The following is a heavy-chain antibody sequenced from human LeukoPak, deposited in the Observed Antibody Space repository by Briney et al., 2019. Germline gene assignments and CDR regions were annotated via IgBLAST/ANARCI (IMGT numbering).Heavy chain of an antibody. CDR3: ARVSGYRGYDYSPLDY. CDR1: GFTFSSYS. Sequence: GGSLRLSCAASGFTFSSYSMNGVRQAPGKGLEWVSSISSSSSYIYYADSVKGRFTICRDNAKNSLYLQMNSRRAEDTAVYYCARVSGYRGYDYSPLDYWGQGTLVTLSS. J-gene: IGHJ4*02. D-gene: IGHD5-12*01. V-gene: IGHV3-21*01. CDR2: ISSSSSYI.